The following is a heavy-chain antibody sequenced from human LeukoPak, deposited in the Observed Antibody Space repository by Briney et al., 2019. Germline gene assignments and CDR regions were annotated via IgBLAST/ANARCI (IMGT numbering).Heavy chain of an antibody. J-gene: IGHJ6*02. Sequence: AASVKVSCTASGGTFSSYAISWVRQAPGQGLEWMGGIIPIFGTANYAQKFQGRVTITADESTSTAYMELSSLRSEDTAVYYCARVPTVTGYYYGMDVWGQGTTVTVSS. D-gene: IGHD4-17*01. CDR1: GGTFSSYA. V-gene: IGHV1-69*01. CDR3: ARVPTVTGYYYGMDV. CDR2: IIPIFGTA.